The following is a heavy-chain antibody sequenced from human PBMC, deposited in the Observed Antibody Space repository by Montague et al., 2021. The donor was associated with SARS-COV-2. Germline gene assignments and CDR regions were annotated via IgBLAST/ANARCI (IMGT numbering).Heavy chain of an antibody. J-gene: IGHJ4*02. Sequence: SETLSLTCSVSGISIYSYYWGWIRQPPGKGLEWIGYIYYSGSTNYNPSLKSRVTILVDMSKNQFSLKLSSVTAADTAVYYCARGMGGSYLYYFDYWGQGTLVTVSS. D-gene: IGHD1-26*01. V-gene: IGHV4-59*01. CDR1: GISIYSYY. CDR2: IYYSGST. CDR3: ARGMGGSYLYYFDY.